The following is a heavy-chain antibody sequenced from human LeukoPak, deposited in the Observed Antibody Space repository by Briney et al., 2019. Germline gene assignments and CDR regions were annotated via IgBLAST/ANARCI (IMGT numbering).Heavy chain of an antibody. J-gene: IGHJ3*02. Sequence: ASVKVSCKASGYTFTGYYMHWVRQAPGQGLEWMGWINPNSGGTNYAQKFQGRVTMTRDTSTSTAYMELSRLRSDDTAVYYCAREYCSSTSCYSAFDIWGQGTMVTVSS. CDR2: INPNSGGT. CDR3: AREYCSSTSCYSAFDI. V-gene: IGHV1-2*02. CDR1: GYTFTGYY. D-gene: IGHD2-2*01.